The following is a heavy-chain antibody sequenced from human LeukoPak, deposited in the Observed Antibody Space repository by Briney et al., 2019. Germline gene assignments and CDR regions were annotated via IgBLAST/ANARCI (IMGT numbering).Heavy chain of an antibody. CDR2: IYYSGST. V-gene: IGHV4-30-4*08. D-gene: IGHD4-17*01. CDR3: ARAYGDSGHFQH. Sequence: SETLSLTCTVSGGSISSGDYYWSWIRQPPGKGLEWIGYIYYSGSTYYSPSLKSRVTISVDTSKNQFSLKLSSVTAADTAVYYCARAYGDSGHFQHWGQGTLVTVSS. J-gene: IGHJ1*01. CDR1: GGSISSGDYY.